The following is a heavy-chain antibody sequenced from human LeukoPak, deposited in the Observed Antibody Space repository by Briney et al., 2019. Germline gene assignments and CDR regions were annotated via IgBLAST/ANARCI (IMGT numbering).Heavy chain of an antibody. V-gene: IGHV3-23*01. Sequence: PGGSLRLSCAASGFTFSNFHMTWVRQSPGKGLEWVSAISDSGGNTWYADSVKGRFTISRDNSKNTEYLQMNSLRAEDTAVYYSAKELRSISETTGFDYWGQGTLVTVSS. J-gene: IGHJ4*02. CDR2: ISDSGGNT. D-gene: IGHD1-20*01. CDR3: AKELRSISETTGFDY. CDR1: GFTFSNFH.